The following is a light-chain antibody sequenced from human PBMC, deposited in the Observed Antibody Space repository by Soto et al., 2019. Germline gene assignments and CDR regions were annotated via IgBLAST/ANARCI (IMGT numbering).Light chain of an antibody. Sequence: DIQMTQSPSSLSASVGDRVTIPCRASQDISNSLNWYQQKPGKAPRLLISASSLQSGVPSRFSGSGSGTDFTLTISSLQPEDFATYYCQQSYSAPWTCGQGTKVEIK. J-gene: IGKJ1*01. CDR3: QQSYSAPWT. V-gene: IGKV1-39*01. CDR2: AS. CDR1: QDISNS.